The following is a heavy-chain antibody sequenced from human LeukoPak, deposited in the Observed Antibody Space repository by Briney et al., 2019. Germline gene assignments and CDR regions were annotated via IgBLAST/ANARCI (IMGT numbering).Heavy chain of an antibody. Sequence: GGSLRLSCAASGFTFSSYAMSWVRQAPGKGLEWVSAISGSGGSTYYADSVKGRFTISRDNSKNTLYLQMNSLRAEDTAVYYCAKGRGYDFWSGYHPPMDVWGQGTTVTVSS. D-gene: IGHD3-3*01. CDR2: ISGSGGST. CDR3: AKGRGYDFWSGYHPPMDV. V-gene: IGHV3-23*01. J-gene: IGHJ6*02. CDR1: GFTFSSYA.